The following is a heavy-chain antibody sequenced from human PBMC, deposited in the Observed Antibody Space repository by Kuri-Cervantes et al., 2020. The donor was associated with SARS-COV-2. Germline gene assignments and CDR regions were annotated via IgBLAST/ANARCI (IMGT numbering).Heavy chain of an antibody. CDR3: ARASIDYSNYFGWFDP. D-gene: IGHD4-11*01. V-gene: IGHV1-2*04. CDR2: INPNSGGT. CDR1: GYTFTGYY. J-gene: IGHJ5*02. Sequence: PSVKVSCKASGYTFTGYYMHWVRQAPGQGLEWMGWINPNSGGTNYAQKFQGWVTMTRDTSISTAYMELSRLRSDDTAVYYCARASIDYSNYFGWFDPWGQGTLVTVSS.